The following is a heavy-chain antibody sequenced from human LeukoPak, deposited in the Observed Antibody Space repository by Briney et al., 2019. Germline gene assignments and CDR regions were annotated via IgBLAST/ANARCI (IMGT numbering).Heavy chain of an antibody. CDR1: GGSFSGYY. V-gene: IGHV4-34*01. J-gene: IGHJ4*02. CDR2: INHSGST. Sequence: SETLSLTCAVYGGSFSGYYWSWIRQPPGKGLEWIGEINHSGSTNYNPSLKSRVTISVDTSKDQFSLKLSSVTAADTAVYYCARTRRAMVRGVITGYFDYWGQGTLVTVSS. D-gene: IGHD3-10*01. CDR3: ARTRRAMVRGVITGYFDY.